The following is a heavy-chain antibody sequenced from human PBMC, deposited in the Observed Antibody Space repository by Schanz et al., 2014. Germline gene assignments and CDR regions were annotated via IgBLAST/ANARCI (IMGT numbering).Heavy chain of an antibody. V-gene: IGHV3-23*01. D-gene: IGHD4-17*01. CDR3: ARPRFDYGEVDY. CDR1: GFTFSSYA. J-gene: IGHJ4*02. CDR2: LSGSGGST. Sequence: EVPLLESGGGLVQPGGSLRLSCAASGFTFSSYAMSWVRQAPGKGLEWVSALSGSGGSTYYADSVKGRFTISRDNSKNTVYLQMNRLRAEDTAVYYCARPRFDYGEVDYWGQGTLVTVSS.